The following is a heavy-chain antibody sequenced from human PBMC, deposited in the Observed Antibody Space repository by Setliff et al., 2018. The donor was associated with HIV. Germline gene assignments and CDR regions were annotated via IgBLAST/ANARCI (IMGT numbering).Heavy chain of an antibody. CDR2: INHSEST. V-gene: IGHV4-34*01. D-gene: IGHD1-1*01. J-gene: IGHJ4*02. CDR3: ARVRRPAEIRAGYFDS. Sequence: SETLSLTCAVYGGPFSGYCWSWIRQPPGKGLEWIGEINHSESTYYNPSLKSRVTISVDTSKNQFSLKLSSVTAADTAIYYCARVRRPAEIRAGYFDSWGQGTRVTVSS. CDR1: GGPFSGYC.